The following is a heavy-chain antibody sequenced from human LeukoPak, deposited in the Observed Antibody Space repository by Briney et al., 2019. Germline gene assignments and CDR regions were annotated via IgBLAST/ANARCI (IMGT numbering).Heavy chain of an antibody. Sequence: SQTLSLTCTVSGGSISSGSYYWNWIRQPAGKGLEWIGRIYTTGSTNYNPSLKSRVTISVDTSKNQSSLKLSSVTAADTAVYYCARESVAARPYYFDYWGQGTLVTVSS. CDR3: ARESVAARPYYFDY. V-gene: IGHV4-61*02. CDR2: IYTTGST. CDR1: GGSISSGSYY. D-gene: IGHD6-6*01. J-gene: IGHJ4*02.